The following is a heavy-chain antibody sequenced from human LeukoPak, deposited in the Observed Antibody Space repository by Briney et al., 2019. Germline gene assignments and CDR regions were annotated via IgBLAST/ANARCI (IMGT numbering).Heavy chain of an antibody. D-gene: IGHD6-19*01. CDR3: ARDVGRDSRSGWYNY. CDR1: GGSISSYY. J-gene: IGHJ4*02. Sequence: SETLSLTCTVSGGSISSYYWSWIRQPPGKGLEWIGYIYYSGSTNYNPSLKSRVTISVDTSKDQFSLKLSSVTAADTAVYYCARDVGRDSRSGWYNYWGQGTLVTVSS. V-gene: IGHV4-59*01. CDR2: IYYSGST.